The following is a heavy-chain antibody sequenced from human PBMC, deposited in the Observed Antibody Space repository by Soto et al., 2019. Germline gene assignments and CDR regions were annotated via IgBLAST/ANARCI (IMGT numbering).Heavy chain of an antibody. CDR2: INPSGGST. V-gene: IGHV1-46*01. CDR1: GYTFTSYY. J-gene: IGHJ4*02. D-gene: IGHD3-22*01. CDR3: ARSIYYYDSVGYPGDY. Sequence: ASVKVSCKASGYTFTSYYMHWVRQAPEQGLEWMGIINPSGGSTTYAQKFQGRVTMTRDTSTSTVYMELSSLRSEDTAVYYCARSIYYYDSVGYPGDYWGQGTLVTSPQ.